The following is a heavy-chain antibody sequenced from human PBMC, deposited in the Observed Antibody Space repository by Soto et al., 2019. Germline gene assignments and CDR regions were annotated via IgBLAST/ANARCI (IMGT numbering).Heavy chain of an antibody. D-gene: IGHD3-3*01. J-gene: IGHJ4*02. CDR2: ISYDGSNK. CDR3: ARDHYDFWSGYSDY. V-gene: IGHV3-30-3*01. Sequence: QVQLVESGGGVVQPGRSLRLSCAASGFTFSSYAMHWVRQARGKGLEWVAVISYDGSNKYYADSVKGRFTISRDNSKNTLYLLMNSLRAEDTAVYYCARDHYDFWSGYSDYWGQGTLVTVSS. CDR1: GFTFSSYA.